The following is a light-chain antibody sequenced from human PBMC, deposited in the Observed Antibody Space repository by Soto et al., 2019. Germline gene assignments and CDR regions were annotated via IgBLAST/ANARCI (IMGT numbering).Light chain of an antibody. CDR1: QGISSW. Sequence: DIQMTQSPSSVSASVGDRVTITCRASQGISSWLTWYQQKPGKAPKLMIYDASSLQSGVPSRFRGSGSGRDFSLTISNLQPEDFANYYYQQANSYPITIGGGTNEEIK. V-gene: IGKV1-12*01. CDR2: DAS. J-gene: IGKJ4*01. CDR3: QQANSYPIT.